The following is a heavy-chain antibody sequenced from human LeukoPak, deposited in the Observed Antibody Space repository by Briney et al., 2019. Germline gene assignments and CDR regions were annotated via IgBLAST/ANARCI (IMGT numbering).Heavy chain of an antibody. Sequence: SGTLSLTCTVSGGSISSGDSYWSWIRQPPGKGLEWIGYIYYSGSTYYNPSLKSRVTISVDTSKNQFSLKLSSVTAADTAVYYCARGIRSSTWDFYYSYVMDVWGQGTTVTVSS. J-gene: IGHJ6*02. CDR1: GGSISSGDSY. CDR2: IYYSGST. CDR3: ARGIRSSTWDFYYSYVMDV. D-gene: IGHD2-2*01. V-gene: IGHV4-30-4*01.